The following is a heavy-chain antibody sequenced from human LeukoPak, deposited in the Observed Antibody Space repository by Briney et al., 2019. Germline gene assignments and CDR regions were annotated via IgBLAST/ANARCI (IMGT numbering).Heavy chain of an antibody. J-gene: IGHJ4*02. D-gene: IGHD3-3*01. CDR1: GGSISSYY. Sequence: SETLSLTCTVSGGSISSYYWSWIRQPAGKGLEWIGRIYTSGSTNYNPSLKSRVTMAVDTSKNQFSLKLSSVTAADTAVYYCARGSDFGVVLTYWGQGTLVTVSS. CDR3: ARGSDFGVVLTY. V-gene: IGHV4-4*07. CDR2: IYTSGST.